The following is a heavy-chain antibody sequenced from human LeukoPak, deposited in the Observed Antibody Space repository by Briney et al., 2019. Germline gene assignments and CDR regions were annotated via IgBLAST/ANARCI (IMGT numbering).Heavy chain of an antibody. V-gene: IGHV3-21*01. CDR1: GFTFSGSA. CDR2: ISGTSTYI. D-gene: IGHD3-10*01. J-gene: IGHJ6*02. CDR3: ARDRGFIGVFYNGIDV. Sequence: RGSLRLSCAASGFTFSGSAMHWVRQAPGKGLEWVSSISGTSTYIHYADSVRGRFTISRDNAKNSLYLQMNSLRAEDTAVYYCARDRGFIGVFYNGIDVWGQGTTVTVSS.